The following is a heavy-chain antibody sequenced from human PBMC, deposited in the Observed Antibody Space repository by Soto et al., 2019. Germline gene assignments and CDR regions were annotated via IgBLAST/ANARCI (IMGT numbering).Heavy chain of an antibody. J-gene: IGHJ4*02. Sequence: PGGSLRLSCAASGFTFSSYAMSWVRQAPGKGLEWVSAISGSGGSTYYADSVKGRFTISRDNSKNTLYLQMNSLRAEDTAVYYCANFGSSFLGDYGAQYYFDYWGQGTLVTVSS. CDR3: ANFGSSFLGDYGAQYYFDY. D-gene: IGHD4-17*01. V-gene: IGHV3-23*01. CDR1: GFTFSSYA. CDR2: ISGSGGST.